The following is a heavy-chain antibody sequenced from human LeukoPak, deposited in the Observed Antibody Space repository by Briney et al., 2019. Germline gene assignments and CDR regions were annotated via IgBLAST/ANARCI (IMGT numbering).Heavy chain of an antibody. CDR3: AKDSSGWYEWEY. Sequence: GGSLRLSCAASGFTFSSYAMSWVRRAPGKGLEWVSGISGSGGSTYYADSVKGRFTISRDNSKNTLYLQINSLRAEDTAVYYCAKDSSGWYEWEYWGQGTLVTVSS. CDR2: ISGSGGST. CDR1: GFTFSSYA. V-gene: IGHV3-23*01. D-gene: IGHD6-19*01. J-gene: IGHJ4*02.